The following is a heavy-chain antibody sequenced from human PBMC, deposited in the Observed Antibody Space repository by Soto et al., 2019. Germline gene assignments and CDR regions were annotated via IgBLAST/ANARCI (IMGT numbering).Heavy chain of an antibody. J-gene: IGHJ6*02. V-gene: IGHV4-59*01. Sequence: SETLSLTCTVSGGSISSYYWSWIRQPPGKGLEWIGYIYYSGSTNYNPSLKSRVTISVDTSKNQFSLKLSSVTAADTAVYYCARPGADCSSTSCYAGGDYYGMDVWGQGTTVTVSS. CDR3: ARPGADCSSTSCYAGGDYYGMDV. D-gene: IGHD2-2*01. CDR1: GGSISSYY. CDR2: IYYSGST.